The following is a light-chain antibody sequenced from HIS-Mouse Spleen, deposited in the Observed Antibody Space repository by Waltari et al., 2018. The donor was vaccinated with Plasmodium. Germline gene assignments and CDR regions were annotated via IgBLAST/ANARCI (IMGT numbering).Light chain of an antibody. CDR1: QSVSSSY. J-gene: IGKJ2*01. Sequence: EIVLTQSPGTLSLSPGERATLSCRASQSVSSSYLAWYQQKPVQAPRLLIYGASSRATGIPDRFSGSGSGTDFTLTIIRLEPEDFAVYYCQQYGSSPPYTFGQGTKLEIK. CDR2: GAS. CDR3: QQYGSSPPYT. V-gene: IGKV3-20*01.